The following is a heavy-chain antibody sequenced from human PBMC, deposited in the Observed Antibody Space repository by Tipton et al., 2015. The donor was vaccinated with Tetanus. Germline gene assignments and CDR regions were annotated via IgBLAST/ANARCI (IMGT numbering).Heavy chain of an antibody. D-gene: IGHD7-27*01. Sequence: VQLVQSGAEVRKSGESLKISCKASGYDFANYWIGWVRQMPGKGPEWVGIIYPGDSDTVYSPSFQGQVTISADKSISTAYLQWSSLQASDTAMYYCARRLGPYTGDQIWHFDLWGRGTLVTVSS. V-gene: IGHV5-51*01. CDR2: IYPGDSDT. CDR3: ARRLGPYTGDQIWHFDL. CDR1: GYDFANYW. J-gene: IGHJ2*01.